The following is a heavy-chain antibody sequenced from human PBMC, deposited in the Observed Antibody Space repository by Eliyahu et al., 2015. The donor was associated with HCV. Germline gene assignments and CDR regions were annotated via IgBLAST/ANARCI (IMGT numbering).Heavy chain of an antibody. D-gene: IGHD6-13*01. Sequence: QLQLQESGPGLVKPSETLSLTCTXSGGSISSSSYXWGWIRQPPGKGLEWIGSIYYSGGTYYNPSLKSRVTIXVDTSKNQFSLKLSSVTAADTAVYYCARHEGGSSWYPYYYYGMDVWGQGTTVTVSS. CDR2: IYYSGGT. J-gene: IGHJ6*02. CDR1: GGSISSSSYX. CDR3: ARHEGGSSWYPYYYYGMDV. V-gene: IGHV4-39*01.